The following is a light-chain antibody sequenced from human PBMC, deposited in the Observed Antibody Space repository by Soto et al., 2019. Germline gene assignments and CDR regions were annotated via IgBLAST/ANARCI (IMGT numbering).Light chain of an antibody. V-gene: IGLV2-23*01. J-gene: IGLJ1*01. CDR2: EGS. Sequence: QSVLTQPASVSGSPGQSITISCTGTSSDVGGYNLVSWYQQHPGKAPKVMIYEGSKRPSGVSNRFSGSKSGNTASLTISGLQAEDEADYYCQSYDNSLGVCYVFGTGTKVTVL. CDR3: QSYDNSLGVCYV. CDR1: SSDVGGYNL.